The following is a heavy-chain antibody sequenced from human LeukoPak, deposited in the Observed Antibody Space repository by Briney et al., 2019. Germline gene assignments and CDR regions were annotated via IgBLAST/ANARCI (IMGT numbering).Heavy chain of an antibody. CDR1: GYTFTSYD. D-gene: IGHD6-6*01. CDR3: ARPASIAARTNWFDP. V-gene: IGHV1-8*01. CDR2: MNPNSGNT. J-gene: IGHJ5*02. Sequence: ASVKVSCKASGYTFTSYDINWVRQATGQGPEWMGWMNPNSGNTGYAQEFQGRVTMTRNTSISTAYMELSSLRSEDTAVYYCARPASIAARTNWFDPWGQGTLVTVSS.